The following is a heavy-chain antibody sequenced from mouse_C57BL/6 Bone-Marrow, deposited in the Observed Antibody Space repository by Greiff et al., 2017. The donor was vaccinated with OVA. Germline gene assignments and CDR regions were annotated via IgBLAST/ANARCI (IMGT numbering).Heavy chain of an antibody. V-gene: IGHV5-2*01. CDR3: ARDAPDSSYYGYFDV. Sequence: EVQLVESGRGLVQPGESLKLSCESSEYEFPSHDMSWVRQTPEKRLELVAAINSDGGSTYYPDTMERRVIISRDNTKKTLYLQESRLRSNVITLDYCARDAPDSSYYGYFDVWGTGTTVTVSS. J-gene: IGHJ1*03. CDR2: INSDGGST. D-gene: IGHD1-1*01. CDR1: EYEFPSHD.